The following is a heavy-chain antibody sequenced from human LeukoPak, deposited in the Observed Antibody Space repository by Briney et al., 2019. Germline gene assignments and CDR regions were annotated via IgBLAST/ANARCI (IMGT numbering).Heavy chain of an antibody. Sequence: SETPSLTCSVAGASISRTSYYWIWLRQPPGKGLEWIGYIYYSGSTNYNPSLKSRVTISVDTSKNQFSLKLSSVTAADTAVYYCARQGRSSSGYYVFFDYWGQGTLVTVSS. CDR1: GASISRTSYY. J-gene: IGHJ4*02. CDR3: ARQGRSSSGYYVFFDY. V-gene: IGHV4-59*08. CDR2: IYYSGST. D-gene: IGHD3-22*01.